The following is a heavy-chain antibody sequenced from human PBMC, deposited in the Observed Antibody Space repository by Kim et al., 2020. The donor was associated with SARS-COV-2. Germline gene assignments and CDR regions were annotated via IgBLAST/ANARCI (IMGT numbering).Heavy chain of an antibody. J-gene: IGHJ1*01. CDR2: SSSSI. Sequence: SSSSIYSAGSLKGRFTISGDNAKTSLYLQMNSLRDENTAVCYCASTRFQHWGQGTLVTVSS. D-gene: IGHD2-2*01. CDR3: ASTRFQH. V-gene: IGHV3-48*02.